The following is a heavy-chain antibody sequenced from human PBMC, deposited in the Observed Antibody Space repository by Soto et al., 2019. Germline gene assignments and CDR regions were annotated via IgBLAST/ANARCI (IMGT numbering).Heavy chain of an antibody. CDR3: ARDHHRYSGYDYVDY. V-gene: IGHV3-11*05. J-gene: IGHJ4*02. D-gene: IGHD5-12*01. CDR2: IRSSSSYT. CDR1: GFTFSDYS. Sequence: QVQLVESGGGLVKPGGSLRLSCVASGFTFSDYSMSWIRQAPGKGLEWVSYIRSSSSYTNYADSVKGRFTISRDNSKNSLYLQMNSRRAEDTAVYYCARDHHRYSGYDYVDYWGQGTLVTVSS.